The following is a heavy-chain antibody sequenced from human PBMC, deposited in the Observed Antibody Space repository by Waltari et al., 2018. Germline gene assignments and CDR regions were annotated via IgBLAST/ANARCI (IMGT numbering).Heavy chain of an antibody. D-gene: IGHD6-13*01. CDR1: GFTFSSYA. CDR2: ISGSGGST. CDR3: AKVFSSSWPVFDY. J-gene: IGHJ4*02. Sequence: EVQLLESVGGLVQPGGSLRLSCAASGFTFSSYAMSWVRQDQGKGLEWVSAISGSGGSTYYADSVKGRFTISRDNSKNTLYLQMNSLRAEDTAVYYCAKVFSSSWPVFDYWGQGTLVTVSS. V-gene: IGHV3-23*01.